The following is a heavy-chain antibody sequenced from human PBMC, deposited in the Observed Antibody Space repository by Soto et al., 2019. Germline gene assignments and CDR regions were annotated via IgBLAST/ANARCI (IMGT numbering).Heavy chain of an antibody. J-gene: IGHJ4*02. Sequence: EVQLLESGGGLVQPGGSLRLSCAASGFTFSSYAMSWVRQAPGKGLEWVSAISGSGGSTYYADSVKGRFTISRDNSKNTLYLQRNRLRAEDTAVYYCAKYRGNAKVAANDYWGQGTLVTVSS. V-gene: IGHV3-23*01. CDR1: GFTFSSYA. CDR2: ISGSGGST. D-gene: IGHD6-25*01. CDR3: AKYRGNAKVAANDY.